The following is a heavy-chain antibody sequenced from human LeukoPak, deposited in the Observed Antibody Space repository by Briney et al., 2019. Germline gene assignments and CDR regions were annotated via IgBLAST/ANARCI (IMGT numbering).Heavy chain of an antibody. D-gene: IGHD3-9*01. Sequence: PGGSLRLSCAASGFTFSSFAMNWVRQAPGKGLVWVARLSSDESFTSYADSVKGRFTISRDNAKNTLYLQMNSLRAEDTAVYYCARDLNWLLFDYWGQGTLVTVSS. CDR2: LSSDESFT. J-gene: IGHJ4*02. V-gene: IGHV3-74*01. CDR1: GFTFSSFA. CDR3: ARDLNWLLFDY.